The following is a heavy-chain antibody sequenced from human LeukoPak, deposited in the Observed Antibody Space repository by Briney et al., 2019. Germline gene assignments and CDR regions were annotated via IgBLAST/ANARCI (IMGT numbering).Heavy chain of an antibody. CDR3: ARQIGYCTSTSCYDMDV. CDR2: SDPSDSYT. Sequence: GESLKISCKGSGYSFTSYWISWVRQMPGKGLEWMGTSDPSDSYTNYSPSFQGRVTISADKSISTAYLQWSSLKASDTAMYCCARQIGYCTSTSCYDMDVWGQGTTVTVSS. CDR1: GYSFTSYW. V-gene: IGHV5-10-1*01. D-gene: IGHD2-2*01. J-gene: IGHJ6*02.